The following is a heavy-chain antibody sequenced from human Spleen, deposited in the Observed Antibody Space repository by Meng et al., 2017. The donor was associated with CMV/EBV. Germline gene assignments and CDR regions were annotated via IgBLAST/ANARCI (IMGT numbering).Heavy chain of an antibody. Sequence: GESLKISCAASGFSFGSYAMSWVRQAPGKGLEWVSVIYSGGTSTYYADSVKGRFTISRDNSKNTLYLQMNSLRAEDTAVYYCAKDEDRGYSYGYYYYGVDVWGQGTTVTVSS. J-gene: IGHJ6*02. CDR1: GFSFGSYA. CDR2: IYSGGTST. V-gene: IGHV3-23*03. CDR3: AKDEDRGYSYGYYYYGVDV. D-gene: IGHD5-18*01.